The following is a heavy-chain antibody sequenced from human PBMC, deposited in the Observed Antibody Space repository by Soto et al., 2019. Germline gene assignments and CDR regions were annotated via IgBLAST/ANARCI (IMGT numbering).Heavy chain of an antibody. V-gene: IGHV3-15*01. CDR3: TTDDISTYSPRVRDDAFDF. Sequence: GGSLRVSCAAAGFTFSNAWMSWVRQAPGKELEWVARIKNKIDGVATDYAAPVKGRFTISRDDSKNTLFLQMNSLKTEDTAVYYCTTDDISTYSPRVRDDAFDFWGQGTMVTVSS. CDR2: IKNKIDGVAT. CDR1: GFTFSNAW. J-gene: IGHJ3*01. D-gene: IGHD3-22*01.